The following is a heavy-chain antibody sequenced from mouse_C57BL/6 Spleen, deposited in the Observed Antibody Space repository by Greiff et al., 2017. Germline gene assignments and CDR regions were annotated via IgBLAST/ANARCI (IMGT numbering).Heavy chain of an antibody. Sequence: VQLKESGPVLVKPGASVKMSCKASGYTFTDYYMNWVKQSHGKSLEWIGVINPYNGGTSYNQKFKGKATLTVDKSSSTAYMELNSLTSEDSAVYYWARCITQLQYFGVWGTGTTGTVSS. CDR1: GYTFTDYY. J-gene: IGHJ1*03. CDR2: INPYNGGT. V-gene: IGHV1-19*01. CDR3: ARCITQLQYFGV. D-gene: IGHD6-1*01.